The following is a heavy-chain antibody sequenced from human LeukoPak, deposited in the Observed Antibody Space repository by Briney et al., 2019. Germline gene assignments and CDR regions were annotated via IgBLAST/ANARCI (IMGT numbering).Heavy chain of an antibody. CDR1: GYTFTDYY. Sequence: ASVKVSCMASGYTFTDYYIHWVRQAPAQGLEGMGWINPNSGGTNYAQKLQGRVTMTRDTSINTAYMELSRLRSDDAAVYYCATLGATEFDYWGQGTLVTVSS. CDR2: INPNSGGT. J-gene: IGHJ4*02. V-gene: IGHV1-2*02. D-gene: IGHD1-26*01. CDR3: ATLGATEFDY.